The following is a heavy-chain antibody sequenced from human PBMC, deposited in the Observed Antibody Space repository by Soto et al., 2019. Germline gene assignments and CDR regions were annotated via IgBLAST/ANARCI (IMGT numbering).Heavy chain of an antibody. CDR3: TTPLVEATTYFDY. CDR2: IRSKAYGGTT. V-gene: IGHV3-49*04. Sequence: VQLVESGGGLVQPGRSLRLSCTPSGFIFGDYAMSWVRQAPGKGLEWVGFIRSKAYGGTTEYAASVKGRFTISRDDSKSIAYLQMNSLKTEYTAVYYCTTPLVEATTYFDYWGQGTLVIVSS. J-gene: IGHJ4*02. CDR1: GFIFGDYA. D-gene: IGHD1-26*01.